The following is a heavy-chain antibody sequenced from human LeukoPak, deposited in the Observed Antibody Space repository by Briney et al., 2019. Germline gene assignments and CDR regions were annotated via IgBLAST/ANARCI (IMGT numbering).Heavy chain of an antibody. CDR3: AREYQDSGTYLYGMDV. CDR2: ITSSSSDT. Sequence: GGSLRLSCAASGFIFSSYPMNWVRQAPGKGLEWVSYITSSSSDTHYADSVEGRFTISRDNAKNSLYLQMNSLRAEDTAVYYCAREYQDSGTYLYGMDVWGQGTTVTVSS. D-gene: IGHD3-10*01. J-gene: IGHJ6*02. CDR1: GFIFSSYP. V-gene: IGHV3-21*05.